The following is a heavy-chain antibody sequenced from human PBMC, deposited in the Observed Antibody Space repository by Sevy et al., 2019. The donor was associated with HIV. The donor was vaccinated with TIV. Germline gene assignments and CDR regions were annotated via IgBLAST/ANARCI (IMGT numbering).Heavy chain of an antibody. CDR1: GFTFSNYA. CDR2: ISYDVINK. Sequence: GGSLRLSCAASGFTFSNYAMHWVRQTPGKGLEWLAVISYDVINKYYADSVKGRFTISRDNSKNTLYLQMNSLTTEDTAVYDCARLPPTRAFDIWGQGTLVTVSS. CDR3: ARLPPTRAFDI. D-gene: IGHD1-1*01. V-gene: IGHV3-30*04. J-gene: IGHJ3*02.